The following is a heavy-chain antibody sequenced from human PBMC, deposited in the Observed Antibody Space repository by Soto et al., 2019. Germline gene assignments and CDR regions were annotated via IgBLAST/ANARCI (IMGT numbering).Heavy chain of an antibody. CDR1: GFTFNIYA. D-gene: IGHD2-8*01. CDR3: ARLIGDSWLDS. J-gene: IGHJ5*01. CDR2: ISGSGGGT. V-gene: IGHV3-23*01. Sequence: GGSLRLSCAASGFTFNIYAMSWVRQAPGKGLEWVSAISGSGGGTYYADPVEGRFTISRDNSNNQLSLQLNSVTPDDTAVYYCARLIGDSWLDSWGQGTLVTVSS.